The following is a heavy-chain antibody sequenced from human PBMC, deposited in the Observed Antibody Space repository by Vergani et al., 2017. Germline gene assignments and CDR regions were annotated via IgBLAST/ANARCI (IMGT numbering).Heavy chain of an antibody. Sequence: QVQLQESGPGLVKPSETLSLSCIISGGSISTFYWSWIRQPPGKGLGWIGYVFHSGSTNYSPSRKSRVTISLDTSKSQFSLRLTSVTAADTAAYCCARGGYGGPKSDAVDVWGQGAVVAVS. CDR3: ARGGYGGPKSDAVDV. CDR2: VFHSGST. CDR1: GGSISTFY. D-gene: IGHD4-23*01. V-gene: IGHV4-59*13. J-gene: IGHJ3*01.